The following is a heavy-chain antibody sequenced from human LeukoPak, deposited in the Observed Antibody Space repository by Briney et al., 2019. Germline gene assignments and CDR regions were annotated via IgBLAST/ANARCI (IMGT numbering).Heavy chain of an antibody. V-gene: IGHV3-30-3*01. CDR2: ISYDGSNK. CDR3: ARDLQYDYVWGPYDY. CDR1: YA. D-gene: IGHD3-16*01. Sequence: YAXHXVRQAPGKXLEXXXXISYDGSNKYYADSVKGRFTISRDNSKNTLYLQMNSLRAEDTAVYYCARDLQYDYVWGPYDYWGQGTLVTVSS. J-gene: IGHJ4*02.